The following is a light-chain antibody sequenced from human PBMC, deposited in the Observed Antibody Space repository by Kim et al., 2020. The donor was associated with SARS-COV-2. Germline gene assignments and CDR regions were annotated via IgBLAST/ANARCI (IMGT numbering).Light chain of an antibody. V-gene: IGLV3-19*01. CDR2: GKN. CDR1: SLRNYY. CDR3: CSRDSIVYHPL. J-gene: IGLJ2*01. Sequence: ALGQTVTITCQGYSLRNYYATWYQQRPGQAPIFVIYGKNYRPSGSPYRFSGSTSGNTASLTITGARAEDEADYCCCSRDSIVYHPLFGGGTQLTVL.